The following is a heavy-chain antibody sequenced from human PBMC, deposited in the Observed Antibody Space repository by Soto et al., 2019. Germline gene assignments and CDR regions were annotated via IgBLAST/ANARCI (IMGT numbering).Heavy chain of an antibody. V-gene: IGHV3-21*04. CDR3: AAFKFRPVWSDS. J-gene: IGHJ4*02. CDR2: ISGSSSYI. Sequence: PGGSLSLSCAASGFTFSSYSMNWVRQAPGKGLEWVSSISGSSSYIFYADSVKGRFTISRDNAKNSLYLQMNSLRPEDTALYFCAAFKFRPVWSDSWGQGTLVTVSS. CDR1: GFTFSSYS. D-gene: IGHD3-16*01.